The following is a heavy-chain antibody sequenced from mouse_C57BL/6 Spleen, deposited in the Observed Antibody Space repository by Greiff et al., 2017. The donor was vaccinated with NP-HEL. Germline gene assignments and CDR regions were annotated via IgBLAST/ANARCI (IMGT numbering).Heavy chain of an antibody. V-gene: IGHV5-17*01. CDR3: ARTLYGAY. Sequence: EVHLVESGGGLVKPGGSLKLSCAASGFTFSDYGMHWVRQAPEKGLEWVAYISSGSSTIYYADTVKGRFTISRDNAKNTLFLQMTSLRSEDTAMYYCARTLYGAYWGQGTLVTVSA. CDR1: GFTFSDYG. D-gene: IGHD1-1*01. J-gene: IGHJ3*01. CDR2: ISSGSSTI.